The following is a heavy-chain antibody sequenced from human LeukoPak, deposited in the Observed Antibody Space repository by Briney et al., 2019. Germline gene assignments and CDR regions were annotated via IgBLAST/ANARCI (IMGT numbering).Heavy chain of an antibody. CDR1: GGSFSSSSFF. D-gene: IGHD3-10*01. CDR3: ARLRGLVRGVIITVFDN. CDR2: LSYSGNT. V-gene: IGHV4-39*01. Sequence: PSETLSLTCDVSGGSFSSSSFFWGWIRQPPGKGLEWIGSLSYSGNTYHNASLKSRVTISVDTSKNQFSLKLNSVTAADTAVYYCARLRGLVRGVIITVFDNWGQGTLVTVSS. J-gene: IGHJ4*02.